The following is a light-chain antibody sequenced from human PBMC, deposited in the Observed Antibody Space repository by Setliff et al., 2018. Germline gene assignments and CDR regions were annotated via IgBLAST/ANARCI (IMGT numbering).Light chain of an antibody. CDR2: DVS. Sequence: QSVLAQPASVSGSPGQSITISCTGTSSDVGGYNYVSWYQQHPGKAPKLTIYDVSKRPSGVSNRFSGSKSGNTASLTISGLQAEDEADYYCSSYTSSSPYVFGTGTKVTVL. J-gene: IGLJ1*01. CDR1: SSDVGGYNY. V-gene: IGLV2-14*01. CDR3: SSYTSSSPYV.